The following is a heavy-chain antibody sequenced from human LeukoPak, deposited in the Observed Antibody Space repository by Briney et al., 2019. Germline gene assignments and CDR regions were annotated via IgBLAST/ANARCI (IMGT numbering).Heavy chain of an antibody. CDR2: ISGSGGST. V-gene: IGHV3-23*01. Sequence: GGSLRLSCAASGFTFSSYAMSWVRQAPGRGLEGVSAISGSGGSTYYADSVKGRFTISRDNSKNTLYLQMNSLRAEDTAVYYCAKSRALYDSSGYYYYWGQGTLVTVSS. CDR1: GFTFSSYA. J-gene: IGHJ4*02. D-gene: IGHD3-22*01. CDR3: AKSRALYDSSGYYYY.